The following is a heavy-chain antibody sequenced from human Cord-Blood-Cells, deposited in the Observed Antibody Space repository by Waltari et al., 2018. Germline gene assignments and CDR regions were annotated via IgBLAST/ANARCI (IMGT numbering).Heavy chain of an antibody. V-gene: IGHV1-2*02. CDR2: INPNSGGT. D-gene: IGHD3-3*01. CDR1: GYTFTGYY. CDR3: ARGGDTIFGVVIIPHFDY. Sequence: QVQLVQSGAEVKTPGASVKVSCKASGYTFTGYYMHWVRPAPGQGLEWMGWINPNSGGTNYAQKFQGRVTMTRDTSISTAYMELSRLRSDDTAVYYCARGGDTIFGVVIIPHFDYWGQGTLVTVSS. J-gene: IGHJ4*02.